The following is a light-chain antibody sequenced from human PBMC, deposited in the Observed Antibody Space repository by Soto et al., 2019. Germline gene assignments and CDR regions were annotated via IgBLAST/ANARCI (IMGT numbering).Light chain of an antibody. CDR3: QQYNNWPPYT. CDR1: QSVGSN. V-gene: IGKV3-15*01. Sequence: EIVMTQSPATLSVSPGERATLSCRASQSVGSNLAWYQQKPGQAPRLLIYGSSTTATGIPARFSGSGSGTEFTLTISSLQSEDFAVYYCQQYNNWPPYTFGQGTKPEI. CDR2: GSS. J-gene: IGKJ2*01.